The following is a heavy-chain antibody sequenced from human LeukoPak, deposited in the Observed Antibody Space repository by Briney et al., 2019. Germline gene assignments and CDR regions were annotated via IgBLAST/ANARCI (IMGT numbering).Heavy chain of an antibody. J-gene: IGHJ4*02. CDR1: GYTFTSYG. V-gene: IGHV1-18*01. CDR2: ISAYNGNT. CDR3: AREGHYYDSSGYLY. D-gene: IGHD3-22*01. Sequence: ASVKVSCKASGYTFTSYGISWVRQAPGQGLEWTGWISAYNGNTNYAQKLQGRVTMTTDTSTSTAYMELRSLRSDDTAVYYCAREGHYYDSSGYLYWGQGTLVTVSS.